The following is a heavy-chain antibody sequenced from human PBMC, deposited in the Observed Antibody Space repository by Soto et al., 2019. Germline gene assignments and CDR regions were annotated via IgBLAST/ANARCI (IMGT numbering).Heavy chain of an antibody. CDR1: GGSFSGYY. V-gene: IGHV4-34*01. D-gene: IGHD3-10*01. J-gene: IGHJ6*02. Sequence: SETLSLTCAVYGGSFSGYYWSWIRQPPGKGLEWIGEINHSGSTNYNPSLKSRVTISVDTSKNQCSLKLSSVTAADTVVYYCAGDKRYYYGSWNRHRQYYYYYGMDVWGQGTTVTVSS. CDR2: INHSGST. CDR3: AGDKRYYYGSWNRHRQYYYYYGMDV.